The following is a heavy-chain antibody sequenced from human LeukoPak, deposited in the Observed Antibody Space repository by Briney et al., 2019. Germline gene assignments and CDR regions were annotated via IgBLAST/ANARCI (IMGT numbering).Heavy chain of an antibody. CDR2: IYYSGST. J-gene: IGHJ4*02. D-gene: IGHD6-6*01. CDR3: ARGTWSSSIDY. Sequence: WIRQPPGKGLEWIGYIYYSGSTYYNPSLKSRLTISGDTSKNQFSLRLSSVTAADTAVYYCARGTWSSSIDYWGQGTLVTVSS. V-gene: IGHV4-30-4*08.